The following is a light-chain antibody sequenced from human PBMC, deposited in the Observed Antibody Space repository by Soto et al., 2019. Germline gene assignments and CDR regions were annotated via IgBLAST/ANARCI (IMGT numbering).Light chain of an antibody. V-gene: IGKV3-15*01. CDR2: DAS. Sequence: EIVMTQSPATLSVSPGERATLSCRASQSVNSNLAWYRQKPGQAPRLLISDASTRATGVPARFSGSGSGTESTPAISRLQSEDYGIYYFQQYNFWPPVTFGGGTKVEIK. CDR1: QSVNSN. J-gene: IGKJ4*01. CDR3: QQYNFWPPVT.